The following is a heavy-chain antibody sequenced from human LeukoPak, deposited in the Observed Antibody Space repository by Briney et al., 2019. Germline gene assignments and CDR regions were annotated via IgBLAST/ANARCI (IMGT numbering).Heavy chain of an antibody. CDR3: AKRDSAYYFDY. D-gene: IGHD2-21*02. CDR2: VVNVGNT. V-gene: IGHV3-23*01. CDR1: GFTFASYA. Sequence: PGGSLRLSCEASGFTFASYAMSWVRQMPGKRLEWVSSVVNVGNTYYADSVKGRFTISRDESKHTVYLQMNSLRAEDTAVYYCAKRDSAYYFDYWGQGALVTVSS. J-gene: IGHJ4*02.